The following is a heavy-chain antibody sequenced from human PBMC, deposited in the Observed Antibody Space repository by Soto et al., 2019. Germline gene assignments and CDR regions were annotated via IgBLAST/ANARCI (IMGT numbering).Heavy chain of an antibody. CDR3: ARVSSSWYMYYYYYMDV. V-gene: IGHV4-59*01. Sequence: SETLSLTCTVSWGSIIGYYWSWIRQPPGKGLEWIGYIYYSGSTNYNPSLKSRVTISVDTSKNQFSLKLSSVTAADTAVYYCARVSSSWYMYYYYYMDVWGKGTTVTVSS. J-gene: IGHJ6*03. CDR2: IYYSGST. CDR1: WGSIIGYY. D-gene: IGHD6-13*01.